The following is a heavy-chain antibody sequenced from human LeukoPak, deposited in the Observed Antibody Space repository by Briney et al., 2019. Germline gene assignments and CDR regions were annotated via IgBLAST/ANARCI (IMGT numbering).Heavy chain of an antibody. J-gene: IGHJ4*02. V-gene: IGHV4-4*07. CDR2: THTSGST. Sequence: SETLSLTCSVSGGSISSHYWSWIRQPAGKGLEWIGRTHTSGSTNYNPSLKSRLTMSVDTSKNQFSLKLSSVTAADTAVYYCARGRWNTGMVSPYYFDYWGQGTLVTVSS. CDR1: GGSISSHY. CDR3: ARGRWNTGMVSPYYFDY. D-gene: IGHD5-18*01.